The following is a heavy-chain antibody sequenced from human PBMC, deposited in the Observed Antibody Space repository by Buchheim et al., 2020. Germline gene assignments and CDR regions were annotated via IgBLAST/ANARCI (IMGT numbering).Heavy chain of an antibody. D-gene: IGHD1-1*01. CDR2: ISYDGSNK. J-gene: IGHJ6*02. CDR3: AKTYWNDVSIGMDV. CDR1: GFILSNYG. Sequence: QVQLVESGGGVVQPGRSLRLSCAASGFILSNYGMHWVRQAPGKGLEWVAVISYDGSNKYSADSVKGRFIISRDNSKNTLYLQMNSLRAEDTAVYYCAKTYWNDVSIGMDVWGQGTT. V-gene: IGHV3-30*18.